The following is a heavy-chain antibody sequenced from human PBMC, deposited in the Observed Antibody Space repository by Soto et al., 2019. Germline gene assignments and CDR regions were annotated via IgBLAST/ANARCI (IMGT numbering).Heavy chain of an antibody. D-gene: IGHD3-3*01. CDR1: GFTFSSYA. Sequence: GGSLRLSCAASGFTFSSYALTWVRQAPGKGLEWVSGISDGGDSTHYADSVKGRFTVSRDNSKNTLYLQINSLRAEDTAVYYCAKHSTTYDSWSGAVKGAFDVWGQRTMVTVSS. CDR3: AKHSTTYDSWSGAVKGAFDV. CDR2: ISDGGDST. V-gene: IGHV3-23*01. J-gene: IGHJ3*01.